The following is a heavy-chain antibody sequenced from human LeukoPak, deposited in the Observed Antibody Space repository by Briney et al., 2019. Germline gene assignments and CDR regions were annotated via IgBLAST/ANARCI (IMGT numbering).Heavy chain of an antibody. CDR1: GYTFTGYY. V-gene: IGHV1-2*06. Sequence: ASVKVSCKASGYTFTGYYMHWVRQAPGQGHEWMGRINPNSGGTNYAQKFQGRVTMTRDTSISTAYMELSRLRSDDTAVYYCARRALTTVTTNPFDYWGQGTRVTVSS. D-gene: IGHD4-17*01. J-gene: IGHJ4*02. CDR3: ARRALTTVTTNPFDY. CDR2: INPNSGGT.